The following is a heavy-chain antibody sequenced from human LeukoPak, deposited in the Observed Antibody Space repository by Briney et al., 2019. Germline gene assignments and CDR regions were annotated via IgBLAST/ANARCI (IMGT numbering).Heavy chain of an antibody. CDR3: ARDPPAVSINTYA. CDR1: GFTVGNNY. J-gene: IGHJ4*02. CDR2: IFSHGEA. D-gene: IGHD2-8*01. Sequence: GGSLRLSCAASGFTVGNNYMNWVRQAPGKGLEWVSLIFSHGEASYADSVKGRFTISRDNSKNTLYLQMNGLRVEDTAVYYCARDPPAVSINTYAWGQGTLVTVS. V-gene: IGHV3-66*01.